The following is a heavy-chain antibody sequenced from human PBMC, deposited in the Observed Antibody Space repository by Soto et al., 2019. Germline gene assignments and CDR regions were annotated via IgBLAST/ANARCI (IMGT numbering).Heavy chain of an antibody. D-gene: IGHD2-15*01. Sequence: GASVKVSCKASGYTFASYYMHWVRQAPGQGLEWMGIINPSGGSTSYAQKFQGRVTMTRDTSTSTVYMELSSLRSEDTAVYYCASIGVVAATKSIFDYWGQGTLVTVSS. CDR2: INPSGGST. V-gene: IGHV1-46*03. CDR3: ASIGVVAATKSIFDY. CDR1: GYTFASYY. J-gene: IGHJ4*02.